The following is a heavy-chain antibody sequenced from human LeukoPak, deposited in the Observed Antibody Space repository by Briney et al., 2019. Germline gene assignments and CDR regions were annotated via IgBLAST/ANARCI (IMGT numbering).Heavy chain of an antibody. J-gene: IGHJ4*02. Sequence: SETLSLTCAVYGGSFSGSYWNWIRQPPGKGLEWIGEINHSGSTKYNPSLKSRAIISVDTSKKQFSLKLSSVTAADTAVYYCARGGIPPYLTPFDSWGQGTLITVSS. CDR2: INHSGST. CDR3: ARGGIPPYLTPFDS. D-gene: IGHD2/OR15-2a*01. CDR1: GGSFSGSY. V-gene: IGHV4-34*01.